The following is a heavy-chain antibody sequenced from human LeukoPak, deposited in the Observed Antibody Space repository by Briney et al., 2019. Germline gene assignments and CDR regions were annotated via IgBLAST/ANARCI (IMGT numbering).Heavy chain of an antibody. J-gene: IGHJ4*02. CDR2: ISGGGGST. CDR3: ARGTAAPDY. V-gene: IGHV3-23*01. Sequence: PXGSLRLSCAAXGFTXSSYAMSWVRQAPGKGLEWVSTISGGGGSTYYADSVKGRFTISRDNSKNTLYLQMNSLRAEDTAVYYCARGTAAPDYWGQGTLVTVSS. D-gene: IGHD6-13*01. CDR1: GFTXSSYA.